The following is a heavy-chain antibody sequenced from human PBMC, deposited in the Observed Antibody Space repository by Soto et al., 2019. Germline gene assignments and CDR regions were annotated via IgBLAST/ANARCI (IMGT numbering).Heavy chain of an antibody. V-gene: IGHV4-30-4*01. J-gene: IGHJ5*02. Sequence: QVSLQESGPGLVKPSQTLSLSCTVSGDSITDGDYYWSWIRQPPGKDLEWIAYIYYNGIIHYNPSLKRRVTISLDPSKTQFSLTMTSVTDADTAVYSCARGIHEGFDPWGQGTLVTASS. CDR2: IYYNGII. CDR3: ARGIHEGFDP. D-gene: IGHD1-20*01. CDR1: GDSITDGDYY.